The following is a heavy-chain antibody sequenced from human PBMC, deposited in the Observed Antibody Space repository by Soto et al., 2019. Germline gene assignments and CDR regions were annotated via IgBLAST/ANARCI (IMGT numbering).Heavy chain of an antibody. V-gene: IGHV4-34*01. CDR1: GGSFSGYY. Sequence: SETLSLTCAVYGGSFSGYYWSWIRQPPGKGLEWIGEINHSGSTNYNPSLKSRVTISVDTSKNQFSLKLSSVTAADTAVYYCARSVVVVAATELNYYYYMDVWGKGTTVTVSS. CDR3: ARSVVVVAATELNYYYYMDV. D-gene: IGHD2-15*01. CDR2: INHSGST. J-gene: IGHJ6*03.